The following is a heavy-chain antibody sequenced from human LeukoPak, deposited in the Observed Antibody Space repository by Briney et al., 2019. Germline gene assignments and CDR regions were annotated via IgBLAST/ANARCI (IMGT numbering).Heavy chain of an antibody. CDR3: ARRYYYNSSGYWVT. CDR1: GGSISSYY. Sequence: SETLSLTCTVSGGSISSYYWSWIRQPPGKGLEWIGYIYYSGSTNYNPSLKSRVTISVDTSKNQFSLKLSSVTAADTAVYYCARRYYYNSSGYWVTWGQGTLVTVSS. J-gene: IGHJ5*02. CDR2: IYYSGST. D-gene: IGHD3-22*01. V-gene: IGHV4-59*01.